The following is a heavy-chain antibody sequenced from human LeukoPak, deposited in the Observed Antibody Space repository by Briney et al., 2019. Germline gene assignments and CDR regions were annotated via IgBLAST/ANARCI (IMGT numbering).Heavy chain of an antibody. J-gene: IGHJ6*02. CDR3: ARDLLVVPAAIGENYYGMDV. Sequence: GGSLRLSCAASGFTFSSYAMSWVRQAPGKGLEWVSVIYSGGSTYYADSVKGRFTISRDNSKNTLYLQMNSLRAEDTAVYYCARDLLVVPAAIGENYYGMDVWGQGTTVTVSS. CDR2: IYSGGST. V-gene: IGHV3-66*01. D-gene: IGHD2-2*01. CDR1: GFTFSSYA.